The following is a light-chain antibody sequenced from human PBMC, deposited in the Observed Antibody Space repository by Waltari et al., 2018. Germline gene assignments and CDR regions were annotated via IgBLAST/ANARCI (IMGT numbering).Light chain of an antibody. CDR2: FTS. CDR1: QGISNY. CDR3: QQHNNYPRT. Sequence: DIQMTQSPSSLSASVGDTVTITCRASQGISNYLAWYQQKPGEAPRPLIYFTSNLEDGVPSRFSGSGSGTEFTLIITGLQAEDFATYYCQQHNNYPRTFGQGTEVEVK. V-gene: IGKV1-17*01. J-gene: IGKJ1*01.